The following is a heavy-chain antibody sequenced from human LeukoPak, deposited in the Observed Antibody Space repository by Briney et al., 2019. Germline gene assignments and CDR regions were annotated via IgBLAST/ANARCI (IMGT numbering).Heavy chain of an antibody. CDR1: GGSISSGGYS. CDR3: ATEQVSGSAWGFDY. V-gene: IGHV4-30-2*01. D-gene: IGHD6-19*01. CDR2: IYHSGSS. J-gene: IGHJ4*02. Sequence: SETLSLTCAVSGGSISSGGYSWSWIRQPPGKGLVWIGYIYHSGSSYDNPSLKSRVTISVDRSKNQFSLKLSSVTAADTAVYYCATEQVSGSAWGFDYWGQGSLVTVSS.